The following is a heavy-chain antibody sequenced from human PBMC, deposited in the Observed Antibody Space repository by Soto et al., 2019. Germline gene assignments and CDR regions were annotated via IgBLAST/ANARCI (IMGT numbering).Heavy chain of an antibody. V-gene: IGHV3-9*01. D-gene: IGHD6-19*01. Sequence: EVQLVESGGGLVQPGRSLRLSCAASGFTFDDYAMHWVRQVPGKGLEWVSGISWNSGSMGYADSVKGRFTISRDNAKNSLYLHMNSLRAEDTAFYYCAKDTKWGYSSAWYFDYWGQGALVTVSS. J-gene: IGHJ4*02. CDR1: GFTFDDYA. CDR3: AKDTKWGYSSAWYFDY. CDR2: ISWNSGSM.